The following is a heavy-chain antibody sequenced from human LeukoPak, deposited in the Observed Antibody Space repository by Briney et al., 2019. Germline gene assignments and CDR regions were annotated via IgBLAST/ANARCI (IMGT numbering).Heavy chain of an antibody. J-gene: IGHJ4*02. CDR1: GFTFSSYS. D-gene: IGHD3-10*01. V-gene: IGHV3-21*04. CDR3: AKDAGFGESGFDY. CDR2: ISSSSSYI. Sequence: GGSLRLSCAASGFTFSSYSMNWVRQAPGKGLEWVSSISSSSSYIYYADSVKGRFTISRDNAKNSLYLQMNSLRAEDTAVYYCAKDAGFGESGFDYWGQGTLVTVSS.